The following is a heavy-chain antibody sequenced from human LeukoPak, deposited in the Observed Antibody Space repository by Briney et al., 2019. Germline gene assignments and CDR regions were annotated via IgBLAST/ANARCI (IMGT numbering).Heavy chain of an antibody. CDR1: GVSISGNY. CDR3: ARQTGSGLFILP. CDR2: IYYSGNT. Sequence: PSETLSLTCTVSGVSISGNYWSWIRQPPGKGLEWIGSIYYSGNTYYNASLKSQVSISIDTSKNQFSLKLTSVTAADTAVYYCARQTGSGLFILPGGQGTLVTVSS. J-gene: IGHJ4*02. D-gene: IGHD3/OR15-3a*01. V-gene: IGHV4-39*01.